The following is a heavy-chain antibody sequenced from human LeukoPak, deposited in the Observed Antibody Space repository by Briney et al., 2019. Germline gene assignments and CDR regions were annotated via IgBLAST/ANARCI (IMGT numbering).Heavy chain of an antibody. CDR2: MSSSGSSI. J-gene: IGHJ4*02. D-gene: IGHD6-13*01. CDR3: TSSRVAAPGTLDY. Sequence: GGSLRLSCAASGFTFSDHYINWIRQAPGKGLEWVSYMSSSGSSIFYADSVKGRFTISRNNAKNPLHLQMNSLRAEDTAVYYCTSSRVAAPGTLDYWGQGTLVTVSS. CDR1: GFTFSDHY. V-gene: IGHV3-11*01.